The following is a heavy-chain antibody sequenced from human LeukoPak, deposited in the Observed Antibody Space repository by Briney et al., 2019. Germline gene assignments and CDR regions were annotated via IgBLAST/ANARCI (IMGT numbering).Heavy chain of an antibody. CDR1: GYSISNDYY. D-gene: IGHD4-17*01. CDR2: IYHTGST. CDR3: ARESLGSVKYFDL. Sequence: PSETLPLTCTVSGYSISNDYYWGWIRQPPGKGLEWIGSIYHTGSTYYNPSLKSRLSISVDTSKSQFSLKLSSVTAADTAVYYCARESLGSVKYFDLWGRGTLVTVSS. V-gene: IGHV4-38-2*02. J-gene: IGHJ2*01.